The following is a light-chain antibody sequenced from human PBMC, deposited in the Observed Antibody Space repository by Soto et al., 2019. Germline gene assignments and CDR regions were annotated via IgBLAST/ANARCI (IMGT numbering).Light chain of an antibody. CDR2: EVT. CDR3: SSYAASNNFYFV. Sequence: QSVLTQPPSASGSPGQSVTISCTGTSSDVGGYNYVSWYQQYPGRAPKLMIYEVTKRPSGVPDRFSGSKSGNTASLTVSGLQAEDEADYYCSSYAASNNFYFVFGGGTKPPS. J-gene: IGLJ3*02. CDR1: SSDVGGYNY. V-gene: IGLV2-8*01.